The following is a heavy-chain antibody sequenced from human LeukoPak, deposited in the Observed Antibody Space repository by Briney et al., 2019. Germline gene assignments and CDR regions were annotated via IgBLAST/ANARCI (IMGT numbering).Heavy chain of an antibody. J-gene: IGHJ4*02. CDR3: AKETGYSGYDYGDY. D-gene: IGHD5-12*01. CDR2: IRGSGGGT. V-gene: IGHV3-23*01. Sequence: PGGSLRLSCAASGFTVVSSNYMSWVRQAPGKGLEWVSGIRGSGGGTYYADSVKGRFTISRDNSKNTLYLQMNSLRVEDTARFYCAKETGYSGYDYGDYWGQGTLVTVSS. CDR1: GFTVVSSNY.